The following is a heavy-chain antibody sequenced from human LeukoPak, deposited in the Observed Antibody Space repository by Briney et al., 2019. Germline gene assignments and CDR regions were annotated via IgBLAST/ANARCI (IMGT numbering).Heavy chain of an antibody. J-gene: IGHJ1*01. CDR2: ISAYNGNT. D-gene: IGHD1-26*01. CDR3: ARGVLGATTYFQQ. V-gene: IGHV1-18*01. Sequence: GASVKVSCKASGYTFTTYGISWVRQAPGQGLEWMGWISAYNGNTNYAQNFPGRVTMTTDTSTSTAYMELRSLRSDDTAVYFCARGVLGATTYFQQWGQGTLVTVSS. CDR1: GYTFTTYG.